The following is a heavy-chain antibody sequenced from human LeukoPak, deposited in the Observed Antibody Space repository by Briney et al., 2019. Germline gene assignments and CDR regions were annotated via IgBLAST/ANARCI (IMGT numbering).Heavy chain of an antibody. CDR2: IRYDGNPT. CDR1: GFTFSSHG. J-gene: IGHJ4*02. Sequence: GGSLRLSCAASGFTFSSHGMHWVRQAPGKGLEWVSFIRYDGNPTYCADSVKGRFTISRDNSKNMVYMQMNSLRVEDTAVYYCAKDFTYGPDHWGQGTLVSVSS. CDR3: AKDFTYGPDH. D-gene: IGHD3-10*01. V-gene: IGHV3-30*02.